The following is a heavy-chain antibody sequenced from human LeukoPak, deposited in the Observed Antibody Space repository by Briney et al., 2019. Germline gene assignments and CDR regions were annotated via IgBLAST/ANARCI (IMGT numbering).Heavy chain of an antibody. CDR2: ISSYNGNT. CDR1: GYTFTSYG. J-gene: IGHJ4*02. D-gene: IGHD3-9*01. CDR3: ARESGDILTGYPNIDY. Sequence: ASVKVSCKASGYTFTSYGISWVRQSPGQGLEWMGWISSYNGNTNYPQKLQARVTMTTDTYTSTAYMELRSLRSDDTAVYYCARESGDILTGYPNIDYWGQGTLATVSS. V-gene: IGHV1-18*01.